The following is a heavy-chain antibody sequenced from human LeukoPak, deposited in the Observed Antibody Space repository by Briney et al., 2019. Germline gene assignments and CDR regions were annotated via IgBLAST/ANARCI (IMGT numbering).Heavy chain of an antibody. CDR2: INPNSGGT. CDR1: GYTFTGYY. Sequence: ASVKVSCKASGYTFTGYYMHWVRQAPGQGLEWMGWINPNSGGTNYAQKLQGRVTMTRDTSISTAYMELSRLRSDDTAVYYCASSTAAARPSNAFDIWGQGTMVTVSS. J-gene: IGHJ3*02. V-gene: IGHV1-2*02. CDR3: ASSTAAARPSNAFDI. D-gene: IGHD6-6*01.